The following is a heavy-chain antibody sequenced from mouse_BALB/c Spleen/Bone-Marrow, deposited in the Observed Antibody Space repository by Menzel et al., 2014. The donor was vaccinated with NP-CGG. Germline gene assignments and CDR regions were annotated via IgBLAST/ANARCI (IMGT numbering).Heavy chain of an antibody. CDR2: IDPSDSYS. J-gene: IGHJ4*01. CDR3: ARGVVYYYAMDY. CDR1: GYTFTNYW. Sequence: QVQLQQSGAELVKPGASVKLSCKASGYTFTNYWMHWVKQRPGQGLEWIGEIDPSDSYSNYNQNFKGKATLTVDKSSSTTYMQITSLTTEDSAVYYCARGVVYYYAMDYWGQGTPVTVSS. V-gene: IGHV1-69*02.